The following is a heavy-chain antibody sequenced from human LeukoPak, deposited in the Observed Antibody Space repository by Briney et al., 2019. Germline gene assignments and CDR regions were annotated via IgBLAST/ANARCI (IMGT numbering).Heavy chain of an antibody. J-gene: IGHJ4*02. CDR3: ARAEPPYGDYGIVDY. Sequence: ASVKVSCKASGYTFTGYYMHWVRLAPGQGLEWMGWINPNSGGTNYAQKFQGRVTMTRDTSISTAYMELSRLRSDDTAVYYCARAEPPYGDYGIVDYWGQGTLVTVSS. CDR1: GYTFTGYY. CDR2: INPNSGGT. V-gene: IGHV1-2*02. D-gene: IGHD4-17*01.